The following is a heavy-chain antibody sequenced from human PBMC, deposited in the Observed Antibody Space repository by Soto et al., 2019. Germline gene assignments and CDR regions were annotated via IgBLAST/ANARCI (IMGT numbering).Heavy chain of an antibody. CDR3: ARDVFCGGAPACPDMDV. D-gene: IGHD2-21*01. J-gene: IGHJ6*02. V-gene: IGHV1-18*04. CDR1: GYIFSGYS. CDR2: ISGYNGNT. Sequence: GASVKVCCKASGYIFSGYSITWVRHAPGQGLEWMGRISGYNGNTNYARTLRGRLTLNTDTSTSTAYMELRSLTSDDTDVYYCARDVFCGGAPACPDMDVWGQGTTVTVSS.